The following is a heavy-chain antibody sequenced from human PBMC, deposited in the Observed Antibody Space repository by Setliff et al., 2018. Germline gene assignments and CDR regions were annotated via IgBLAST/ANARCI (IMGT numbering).Heavy chain of an antibody. CDR3: ARGPLGIRENNYYYYYMDV. Sequence: ASVKVSCKASGYTFTNHYMHWVRQAPGQGLEWMGMINPGGGSTTYAQKLQGRVTMTTDTSTSTAYMELRSLRSDDTAVYYCARGPLGIRENNYYYYYMDVWGKGTTVTVSS. J-gene: IGHJ6*03. V-gene: IGHV1-46*01. CDR2: INPGGGST. CDR1: GYTFTNHY. D-gene: IGHD7-27*01.